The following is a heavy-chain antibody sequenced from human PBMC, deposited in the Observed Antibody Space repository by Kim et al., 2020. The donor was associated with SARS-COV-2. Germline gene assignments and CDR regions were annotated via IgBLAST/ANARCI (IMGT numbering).Heavy chain of an antibody. CDR3: ARDQGYSSSWYGGYYYYYGMDV. V-gene: IGHV3-30-3*01. CDR2: ISYDGSNK. D-gene: IGHD6-13*01. CDR1: GFTFSSYA. J-gene: IGHJ6*02. Sequence: GGSLRLSCAASGFTFSSYAMHWVRQAPGKGLEWVAVISYDGSNKYYADSVKGRFTISRDNSKNTLYLQMNSLRAEDTAVYYCARDQGYSSSWYGGYYYYYGMDVWGQGTTVTVSS.